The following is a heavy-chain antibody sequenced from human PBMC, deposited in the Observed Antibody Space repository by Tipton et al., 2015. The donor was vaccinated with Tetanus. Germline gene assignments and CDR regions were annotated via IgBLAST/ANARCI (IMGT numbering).Heavy chain of an antibody. CDR2: MNPNSGNT. CDR1: GYTFTSYD. J-gene: IGHJ5*02. Sequence: QVQLVQSGAEVKKPGASVKVSCKASGYTFTSYDINWVRPATGQGLEWMGWMNPNSGNTGYAQKFQGRDTMTRNTSISTAYMELSSLRSEDTAVYYCAREKSYRITMIAYRFDPWGQGTLVTVSS. D-gene: IGHD3-22*01. CDR3: AREKSYRITMIAYRFDP. V-gene: IGHV1-8*01.